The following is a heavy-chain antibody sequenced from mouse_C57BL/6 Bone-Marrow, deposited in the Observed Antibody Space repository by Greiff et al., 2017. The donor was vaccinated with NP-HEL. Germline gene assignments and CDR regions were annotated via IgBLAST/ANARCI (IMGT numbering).Heavy chain of an antibody. CDR2: INPNNGGT. CDR1: GYTFTDYY. D-gene: IGHD1-1*01. J-gene: IGHJ2*01. V-gene: IGHV1-26*01. CDR3: ARKTVTTVVDY. Sequence: VQLQQSGPELVKPGASVKISCKASGYTFTDYYMNWVKQSHGKSLEWIGDINPNNGGTSYNQKFKGKATLTVDKSSSTAYMELRSLTSEDSAVYYCARKTVTTVVDYWGQGTTLTVSS.